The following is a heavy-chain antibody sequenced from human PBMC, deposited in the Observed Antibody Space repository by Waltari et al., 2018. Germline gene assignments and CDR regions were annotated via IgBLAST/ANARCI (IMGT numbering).Heavy chain of an antibody. Sequence: EVQLVQSGAEVKEPGESLKISCKGSGYSFTSYWIGWVRQMPGKGLEWMGIIYPGDSDTRYSPSFQGQVTISADKSISTAYLQWSSLKASDTAMYYCARHEFGSGYLYYFDYWGQGTLVTVSS. V-gene: IGHV5-51*01. CDR3: ARHEFGSGYLYYFDY. J-gene: IGHJ4*02. D-gene: IGHD3-22*01. CDR2: IYPGDSDT. CDR1: GYSFTSYW.